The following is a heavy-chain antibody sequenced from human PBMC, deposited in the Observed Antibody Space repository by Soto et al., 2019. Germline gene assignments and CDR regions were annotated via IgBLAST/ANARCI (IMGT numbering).Heavy chain of an antibody. CDR1: GYAFADFY. V-gene: IGHV1-2*02. J-gene: IGHJ4*02. Sequence: ASVEVSWKTSGYAFADFYIHWVLQAPGQGFEWMGWMNPNTGGAVYAQRFLGRVAMTRDTSISTAYMELSRLSSNDTAVYFCATSTYDDFWSGSLWGQGTLVTVSS. D-gene: IGHD3-3*01. CDR2: MNPNTGGA. CDR3: ATSTYDDFWSGSL.